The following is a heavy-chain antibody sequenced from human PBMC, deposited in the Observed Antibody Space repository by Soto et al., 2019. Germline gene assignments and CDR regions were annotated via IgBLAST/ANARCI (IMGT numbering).Heavy chain of an antibody. Sequence: SGPKLVNPTETLTLTCTFSGFSLTSPGMCVSWIRQPPGKALEWLALIERDDDDKYYSTSLKTRLTVSKDTRKNQVVLTMANMDPADTGTYYCARSIRGPRRFNGMDGWGQGTTVTV. CDR2: IERDDDDK. CDR3: ARSIRGPRRFNGMDG. D-gene: IGHD1-20*01. CDR1: GFSLTSPGMC. V-gene: IGHV2-70*13. J-gene: IGHJ6*02.